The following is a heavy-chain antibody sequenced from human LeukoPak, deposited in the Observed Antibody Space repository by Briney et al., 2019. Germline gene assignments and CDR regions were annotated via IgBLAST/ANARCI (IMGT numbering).Heavy chain of an antibody. V-gene: IGHV3-74*01. CDR2: ITSDGSST. CDR3: ARDLTGAVFDF. J-gene: IGHJ4*02. D-gene: IGHD1-26*01. Sequence: GRSLRLSYAASGFTFSSYWMHWVRQAPGKGLVFVSRITSDGSSTSYADSVRGRFTIARDNAQNTVYLQMNSLRAEDTAVYYCARDLTGAVFDFWGQGTLVTVSS. CDR1: GFTFSSYW.